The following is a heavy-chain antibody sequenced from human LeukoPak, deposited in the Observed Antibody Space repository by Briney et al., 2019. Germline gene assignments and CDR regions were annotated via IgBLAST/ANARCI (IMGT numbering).Heavy chain of an antibody. V-gene: IGHV4-59*12. CDR2: IYYSGST. D-gene: IGHD3-9*01. J-gene: IGHJ4*02. CDR3: ARVRLETGYPDY. Sequence: SETLSLTFTVSGGSISSYYWSWIRQPPGKGLEWIGYIYYSGSTNYNPSLKSRVTISVDTSKNQFSLKLSSVTAADTAVYYCARVRLETGYPDYWGQGTLVTVSS. CDR1: GGSISSYY.